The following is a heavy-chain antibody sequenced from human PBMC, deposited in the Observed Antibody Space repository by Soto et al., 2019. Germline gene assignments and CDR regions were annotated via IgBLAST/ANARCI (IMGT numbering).Heavy chain of an antibody. CDR1: GFTFSSYA. V-gene: IGHV3-23*01. J-gene: IGHJ5*02. CDR2: ISGSGGST. Sequence: GGSLRLSYAASGFTFSSYAMSWVRQAPGKGLEWISAISGSGGSTYYADSVKGRFTISRDNSKNTLYLQMNSLSAEDTAVYYCANERILQDQLGKGGESNPFGEATLVTV. CDR3: ANERILQDQLGKGGESNP. D-gene: IGHD3-10*01.